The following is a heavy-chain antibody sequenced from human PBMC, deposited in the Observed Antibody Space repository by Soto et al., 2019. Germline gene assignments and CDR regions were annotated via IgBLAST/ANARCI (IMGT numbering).Heavy chain of an antibody. D-gene: IGHD2-21*01. V-gene: IGHV3-23*01. CDR2: ISGSGGST. J-gene: IGHJ4*02. CDR3: ARGTLTSIDMVDY. CDR1: GFTFSSYA. Sequence: GGSLRLSCAASGFTFSSYAMSWVRQAPGKGLEWVSGISGSGGSTYYADSVRGRFTVSRDNAKNTLYLQINSLTAEDTAVYYCARGTLTSIDMVDYWGQGTLVTVSS.